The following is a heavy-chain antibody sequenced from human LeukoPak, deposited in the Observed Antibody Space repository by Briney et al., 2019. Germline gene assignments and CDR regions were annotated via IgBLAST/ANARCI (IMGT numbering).Heavy chain of an antibody. CDR3: AGHHPRNTVDF. CDR1: GGSISSYY. Sequence: SETLSLTCTVSGGSISSYYWSWIRQPPGKGLEWIGYISYSGSTNYNPSLKSRVTISLDTSKNHFSLKLISVTAADTAVYYCAGHHPRNTVDFWGQGTLVTVSS. V-gene: IGHV4-59*08. D-gene: IGHD2-8*02. CDR2: ISYSGST. J-gene: IGHJ4*02.